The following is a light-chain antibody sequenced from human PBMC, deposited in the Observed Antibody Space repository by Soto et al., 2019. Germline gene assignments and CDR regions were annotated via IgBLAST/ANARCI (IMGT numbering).Light chain of an antibody. CDR2: DVS. V-gene: IGLV2-14*03. CDR3: SSYTSSTTLYV. J-gene: IGLJ1*01. Sequence: HSALTQAASVSGSPGQSVTISCTGASSDVGNYNYVSGYQQHPGKAPKLIIYDVSNRPSGVSNRCSGSKSGETASLTISGLQAEDEADYYCSSYTSSTTLYVFGTGTTVTVL. CDR1: SSDVGNYNY.